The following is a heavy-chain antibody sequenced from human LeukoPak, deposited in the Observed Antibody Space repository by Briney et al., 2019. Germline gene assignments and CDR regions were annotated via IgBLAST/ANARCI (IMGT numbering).Heavy chain of an antibody. D-gene: IGHD6-13*01. V-gene: IGHV3-48*01. J-gene: IGHJ6*02. CDR2: ISSSSSTI. CDR1: GFTFSSYS. Sequence: GGSLRLSCAASGFTFSSYSMNWVRQAPGKGLEWVSYISSSSSTIYYADSVKGRFTISRDNAKNSLYLQMNSLRAEDTAVYYCAREAAAGTSGMDVWGQGTTVTVSS. CDR3: AREAAAGTSGMDV.